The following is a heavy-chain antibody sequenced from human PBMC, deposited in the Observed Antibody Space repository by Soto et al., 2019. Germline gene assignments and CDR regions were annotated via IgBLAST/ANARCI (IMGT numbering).Heavy chain of an antibody. CDR1: GFNFNDYG. J-gene: IGHJ4*02. CDR2: ISWTGGPI. Sequence: EVQLVESGGGLVQPGRSLRLSCAASGFNFNDYGMHWVRQVPGKGLEWVSGISWTGGPIGYSDSVKGRFTISRDNAKNSLYLPMNSLRAEDTALYYGTKDIRRNGDYGPHYFDYWGQGNLVTVSS. CDR3: TKDIRRNGDYGPHYFDY. D-gene: IGHD2-21*02. V-gene: IGHV3-9*01.